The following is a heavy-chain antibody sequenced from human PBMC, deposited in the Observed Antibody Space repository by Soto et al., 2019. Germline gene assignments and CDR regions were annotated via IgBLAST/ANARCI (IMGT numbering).Heavy chain of an antibody. CDR2: ISWDGGST. V-gene: IGHV3-43*01. J-gene: IGHJ6*02. CDR3: AKDKRRKTVLRYFDWLFYGMDV. Sequence: GGSLRLSCAASGFTFDDYTMHWVRQAPGKGLEWVSLISWDGGSTYYADSVKGRFTISRDNSKNSLYLQMNSLRTEDTALYYCAKDKRRKTVLRYFDWLFYGMDVWGQGTTVTVSS. CDR1: GFTFDDYT. D-gene: IGHD3-9*01.